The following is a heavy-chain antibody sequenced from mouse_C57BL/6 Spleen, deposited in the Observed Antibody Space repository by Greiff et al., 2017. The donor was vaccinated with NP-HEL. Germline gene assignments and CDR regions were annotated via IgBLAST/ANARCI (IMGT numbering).Heavy chain of an antibody. V-gene: IGHV10-1*01. CDR1: GFSFNTYA. J-gene: IGHJ3*01. D-gene: IGHD3-2*02. Sequence: EVQLVESGGGLVQPKGSLKLSCAASGFSFNTYAMNWVRQAPGKGLEWVARIRSKSNNYATYYADSVKDRFTISRDDSESMLYLQMNNLKTEDTAMYYCVRQEGQLRLPFAYWGQGTLVTVSA. CDR3: VRQEGQLRLPFAY. CDR2: IRSKSNNYAT.